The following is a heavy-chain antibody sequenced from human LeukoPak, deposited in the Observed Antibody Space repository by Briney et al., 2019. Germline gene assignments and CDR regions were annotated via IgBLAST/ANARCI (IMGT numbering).Heavy chain of an antibody. Sequence: SETLSLTCTVSGGSISSSSYYWGWIRQPPGKGLEWIGSIYYSGSTYYNPSLKSRVTISVDTSKNQFSLKLSSVTAADTAVYYCAGLYSGSYWRHYFDYWGQGTLVTVSS. V-gene: IGHV4-39*01. CDR2: IYYSGST. CDR1: GGSISSSSYY. CDR3: AGLYSGSYWRHYFDY. J-gene: IGHJ4*02. D-gene: IGHD1-26*01.